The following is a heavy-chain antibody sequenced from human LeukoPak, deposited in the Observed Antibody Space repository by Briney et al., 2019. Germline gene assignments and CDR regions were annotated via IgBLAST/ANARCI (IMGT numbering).Heavy chain of an antibody. CDR3: ARDQQTLLWFGELLSYFDY. V-gene: IGHV7-4-1*02. CDR2: INTNTGNP. CDR1: GYTFTSYA. Sequence: ASVKVSCKASGYTFTSYAMNWVRQAPGQGLEWMGWINTNTGNPTYAQGFTGRFVFSLDTSVSTAYLQISSLKAEDTAVYYCARDQQTLLWFGELLSYFDYWGQGTLVTVSS. D-gene: IGHD3-10*01. J-gene: IGHJ4*02.